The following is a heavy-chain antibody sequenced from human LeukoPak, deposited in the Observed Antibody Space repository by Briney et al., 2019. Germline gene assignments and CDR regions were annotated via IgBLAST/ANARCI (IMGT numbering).Heavy chain of an antibody. D-gene: IGHD5-12*01. V-gene: IGHV3-11*03. Sequence: GGSLRLSCAASGFTFSDYYMSWIRQAPGKGLEWVSYISSTSSYTNYADSMKGRFTISRDNAKNSLHLQMNSLRAEDTAVYYCARSYGWLPGGMWGQGTLVTVSS. J-gene: IGHJ4*02. CDR3: ARSYGWLPGGM. CDR2: ISSTSSYT. CDR1: GFTFSDYY.